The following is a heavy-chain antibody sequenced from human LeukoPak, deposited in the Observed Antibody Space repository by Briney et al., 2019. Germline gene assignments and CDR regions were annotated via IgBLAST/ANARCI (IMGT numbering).Heavy chain of an antibody. Sequence: GTSLRLSCEASEVTFSHFGMHWVRQAPGKGLEWVSVIWSDATNEYYADSVKGRFTISRDNFKNTVSLQMNSLRAEDTAVYYCAQDAQSGFDYSNSLEHWGQGSLVTVSS. CDR2: IWSDATNE. CDR3: AQDAQSGFDYSNSLEH. D-gene: IGHD4-11*01. V-gene: IGHV3-33*06. CDR1: EVTFSHFG. J-gene: IGHJ4*02.